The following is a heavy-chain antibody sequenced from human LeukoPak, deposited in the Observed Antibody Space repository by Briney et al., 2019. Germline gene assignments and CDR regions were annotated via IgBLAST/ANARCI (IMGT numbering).Heavy chain of an antibody. CDR2: IDSGGNT. CDR1: GGSISSSGYY. D-gene: IGHD7-27*01. CDR3: VRDRGNWVVDY. V-gene: IGHV4-39*07. Sequence: PSETLSLTCTVSGGSISSSGYYWGWIRQPPGKELEWIGSIDSGGNTYYKLSLKSRVTISADTSKNQFSLRLNSATAADTAVYYCVRDRGNWVVDYWGQGTLVTVSS. J-gene: IGHJ4*02.